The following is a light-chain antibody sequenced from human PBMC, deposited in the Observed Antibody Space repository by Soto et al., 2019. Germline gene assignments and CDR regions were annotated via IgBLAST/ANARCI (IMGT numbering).Light chain of an antibody. CDR3: QQYNKGPPWT. CDR2: ATS. CDR1: EGVGTN. V-gene: IGKV3-15*01. Sequence: EVVMTQSPATLSVSPGDSATLSCRASEGVGTNLAWYQQTPGQGPRLLIYATSTRATGIPARFSGSGSGTEFTLTFSGLQSEDFAIYYCQQYNKGPPWTFGQGTKVEIK. J-gene: IGKJ1*01.